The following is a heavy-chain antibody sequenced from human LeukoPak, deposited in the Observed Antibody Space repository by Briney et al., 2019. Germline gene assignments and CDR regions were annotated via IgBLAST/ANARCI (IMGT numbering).Heavy chain of an antibody. CDR2: INPNSGGT. J-gene: IGHJ4*02. Sequence: GASVKVSCKASGYTFTGYYMHWVRQAPGRGLEWMGWINPNSGGTNYAQKFQGRVTMTRDTSISTAYMELSRLRSDDTAVYFCAREYSYGYSYYFDYWGQGTLVTVSS. D-gene: IGHD5-18*01. CDR1: GYTFTGYY. V-gene: IGHV1-2*02. CDR3: AREYSYGYSYYFDY.